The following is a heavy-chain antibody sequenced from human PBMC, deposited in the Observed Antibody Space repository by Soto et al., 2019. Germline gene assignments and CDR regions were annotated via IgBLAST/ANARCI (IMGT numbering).Heavy chain of an antibody. CDR3: ARDTYGDYYYYYGMDV. Sequence: QVQLVESGGGVVQPGRSLRLSCAASGFTFSSYGMHWFRQAPGKGRGGGAVIWYDGSNKYYGDSVKGRFTISRDNSKNTLYLQMNSLRAEDTAVYYCARDTYGDYYYYYGMDVWGQGTTVTVSS. V-gene: IGHV3-33*01. D-gene: IGHD4-17*01. CDR2: IWYDGSNK. CDR1: GFTFSSYG. J-gene: IGHJ6*02.